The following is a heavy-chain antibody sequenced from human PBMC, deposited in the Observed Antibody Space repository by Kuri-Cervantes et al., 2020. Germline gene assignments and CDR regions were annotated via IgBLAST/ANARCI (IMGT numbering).Heavy chain of an antibody. Sequence: ASVTVSCKASGYTFTGYFMHWVRQAPGQGLEWMGWINPNSGGTNYAQKLQGRVTMTRDTSISTAYMELSRLRSDDTAVYYCARVPRLQQLVRGFDYWGQGTLVTVSS. CDR2: INPNSGGT. V-gene: IGHV1-2*02. CDR1: GYTFTGYF. CDR3: ARVPRLQQLVRGFDY. D-gene: IGHD6-13*01. J-gene: IGHJ4*02.